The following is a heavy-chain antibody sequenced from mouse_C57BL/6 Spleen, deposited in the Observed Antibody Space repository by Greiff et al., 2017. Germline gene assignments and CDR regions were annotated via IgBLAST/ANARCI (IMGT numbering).Heavy chain of an antibody. V-gene: IGHV1-69*01. Sequence: QVQLQQPGAELVMPGASVKLSCKASGYTFTSYWMHWVKQRPGQGLEWIGELDPSDSYTNYNQKFKGKSTSTVDKSSSTAYMQLSSLTSEDSAVYYCARRYYGSSYDYAMDYWGQGTSVTVSS. J-gene: IGHJ4*01. CDR1: GYTFTSYW. CDR3: ARRYYGSSYDYAMDY. CDR2: LDPSDSYT. D-gene: IGHD1-1*01.